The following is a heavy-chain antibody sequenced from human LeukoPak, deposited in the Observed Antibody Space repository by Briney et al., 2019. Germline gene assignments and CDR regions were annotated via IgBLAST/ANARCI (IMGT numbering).Heavy chain of an antibody. D-gene: IGHD1-26*01. CDR2: TSWNSGSI. CDR1: GFTFDDYA. J-gene: IGHJ5*02. Sequence: GGSLRLSCAASGFTFDDYAMHWVRQAPGKGLEWVSGTSWNSGSIGYADSVKGRFTISRDNAKNSLYLQMNSLRAEDTALYYCAKDMVGAIAWGQGTLVTVSS. CDR3: AKDMVGAIA. V-gene: IGHV3-9*01.